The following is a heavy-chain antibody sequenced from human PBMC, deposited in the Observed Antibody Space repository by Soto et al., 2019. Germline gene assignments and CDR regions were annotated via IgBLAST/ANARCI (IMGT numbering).Heavy chain of an antibody. V-gene: IGHV4-34*01. J-gene: IGHJ5*02. CDR3: ARGADITMVRGVAPKLYPFDP. CDR2: INHSGST. Sequence: PSETLSLTCAVYGGSFRGYYWSRILQPPGKGLEWIGEINHSGSTNYNPSLKSRVTISVDTSKNQFSLKLSSVTAADTAVYYCARGADITMVRGVAPKLYPFDPWGQGTLVTVSS. D-gene: IGHD3-10*01. CDR1: GGSFRGYY.